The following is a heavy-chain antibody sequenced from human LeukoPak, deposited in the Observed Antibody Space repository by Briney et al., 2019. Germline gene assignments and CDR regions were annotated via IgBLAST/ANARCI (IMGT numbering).Heavy chain of an antibody. CDR1: GFALSSHW. Sequence: GGSLRLSCAASGFALSSHWMTWVRQVPGRGPEWVANVNRDGSETYYLDSVKGRFTISKDNAKNPLYLQMNSLRAEDTALYHRARNNGMDVWGQGTTVIVSS. CDR2: VNRDGSET. CDR3: ARNNGMDV. V-gene: IGHV3-7*03. J-gene: IGHJ6*02.